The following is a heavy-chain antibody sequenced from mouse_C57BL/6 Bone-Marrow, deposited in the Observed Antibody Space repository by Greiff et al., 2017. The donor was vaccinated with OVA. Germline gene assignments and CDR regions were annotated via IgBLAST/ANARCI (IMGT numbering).Heavy chain of an antibody. CDR1: GYTFTSYW. Sequence: VQLQQPGAELVKPGASVKVSCKASGYTFTSYWMHWVKQRPGQGLEWIGRIHPSDSDTNYNQKFKGKATLTVDTSSSTAYMQLSSLTSEDSAVYYCAREYDYDDYYAMDYRGQGTSVTVSS. D-gene: IGHD2-4*01. CDR3: AREYDYDDYYAMDY. J-gene: IGHJ4*01. V-gene: IGHV1-74*01. CDR2: IHPSDSDT.